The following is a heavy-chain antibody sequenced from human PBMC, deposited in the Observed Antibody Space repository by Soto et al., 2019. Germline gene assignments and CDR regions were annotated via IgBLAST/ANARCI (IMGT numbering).Heavy chain of an antibody. Sequence: SETLSLTCTVSGGSISSGGYYWSWIRQHPGKGLEWIGYIYYSGSTYYNPSLKSRVTISIDTSKNQFSLKLSSVTAADTAVYYCAASCAACGGFNYYGMDVWGQGTTVTVSS. CDR3: AASCAACGGFNYYGMDV. J-gene: IGHJ6*02. V-gene: IGHV4-31*03. CDR1: GGSISSGGYY. CDR2: IYYSGST. D-gene: IGHD2-21*01.